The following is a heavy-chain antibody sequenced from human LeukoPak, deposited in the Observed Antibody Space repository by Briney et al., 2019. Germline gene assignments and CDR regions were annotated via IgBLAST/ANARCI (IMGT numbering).Heavy chain of an antibody. CDR1: GYTFTGYY. Sequence: ASVKVSCKASGYTFTGYYMHWVRQAPGQGLEWMGWINPNSGGTNYAQKFQGRVTTTRDTSISTAYMELSRLRSDDTAVYYCARGARIFGVANDYWGQGTLVTVSS. D-gene: IGHD3-3*01. CDR3: ARGARIFGVANDY. J-gene: IGHJ4*02. V-gene: IGHV1-2*02. CDR2: INPNSGGT.